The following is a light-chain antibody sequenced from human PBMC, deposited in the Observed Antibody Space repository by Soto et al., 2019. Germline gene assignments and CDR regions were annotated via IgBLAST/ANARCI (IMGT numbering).Light chain of an antibody. J-gene: IGKJ1*01. CDR2: AES. V-gene: IGKV1-6*01. CDR1: QGIGND. CDR3: LKLYNFSWT. Sequence: AIQLTQSPSSLSASVGDRVTISCRASQGIGNDLAWYQQKPGKAPRLLIFAESNLQSGVPSRFSGSGSGTDLNLTISRLQPEDFATYYCLKLYNFSWTCGQGTKVDIK.